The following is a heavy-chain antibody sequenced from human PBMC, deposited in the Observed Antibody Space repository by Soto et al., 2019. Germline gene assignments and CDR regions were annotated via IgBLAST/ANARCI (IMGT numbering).Heavy chain of an antibody. D-gene: IGHD3-10*01. J-gene: IGHJ6*03. V-gene: IGHV1-8*01. Sequence: ASVKVSCKASGYTVTSYDINWVRQATGQGLEWMGWMNPNSGNTGYAQKFQGRVTMTRNTSISTAYMELSSLRSEDTAVYYCARGGEDGYYYYYYMDVWGKGTTVTVSS. CDR2: MNPNSGNT. CDR1: GYTVTSYD. CDR3: ARGGEDGYYYYYYMDV.